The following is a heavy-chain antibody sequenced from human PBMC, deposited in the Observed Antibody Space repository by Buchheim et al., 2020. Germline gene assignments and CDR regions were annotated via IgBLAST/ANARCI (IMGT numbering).Heavy chain of an antibody. D-gene: IGHD6-19*01. CDR3: PRDPVAYVSGWYWFDP. V-gene: IGHV3-23*01. Sequence: EVQVLESGGGLVQPGGSLRLSCAASGFTFSSYGMSWVRQGPGKGLEWVSAIGHSGATAYYADSVKGRFTISRYTSQSTLYLQTNSPGAEDSALYYCPRDPVAYVSGWYWFDPWGQGTL. CDR1: GFTFSSYG. CDR2: IGHSGATA. J-gene: IGHJ5*02.